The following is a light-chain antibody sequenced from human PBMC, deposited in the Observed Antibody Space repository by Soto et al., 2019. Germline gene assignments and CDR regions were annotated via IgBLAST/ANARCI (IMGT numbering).Light chain of an antibody. CDR2: RAS. V-gene: IGKV3-15*01. Sequence: EIVMTQSPATLSVPPGGRATLSCRASQSVSSYLAWYQQRPGQPPRLLIYRASTRATGIPARFSGSGSGTEFSLTISSLRSEDFAVYYCQQYSTWPPRYTFGQGTKLEI. CDR3: QQYSTWPPRYT. CDR1: QSVSSY. J-gene: IGKJ2*01.